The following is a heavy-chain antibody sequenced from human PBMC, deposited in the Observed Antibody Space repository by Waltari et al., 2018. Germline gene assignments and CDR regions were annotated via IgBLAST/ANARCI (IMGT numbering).Heavy chain of an antibody. J-gene: IGHJ4*02. CDR2: VFRSGSS. CDR1: GYSCSNGYY. D-gene: IGHD3-16*02. V-gene: IGHV4-38-2*01. Sequence: QVQLRESGPGLVKPSETLSLTCAVSGYSCSNGYYWGWIRQPPGKGLEYVGSVFRSGSSYYNAALKSRVTISLDTSKNQFSLKLNSVTAADTALYYCATVDTFGGIMVARFDYWGQGILVTVSS. CDR3: ATVDTFGGIMVARFDY.